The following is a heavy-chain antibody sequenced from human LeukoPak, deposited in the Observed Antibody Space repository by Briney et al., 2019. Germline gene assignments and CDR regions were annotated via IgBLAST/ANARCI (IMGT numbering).Heavy chain of an antibody. CDR3: AREGGDYNFDY. CDR1: VGSISSYY. J-gene: IGHJ4*02. CDR2: IYYSGST. Sequence: SETLSLTCTVSVGSISSYYWSWIRQPPGKGLEWIGYIYYSGSTNYNPSLKSRVTISVDTSKNQFSLKLSSVTAADTAVYYCAREGGDYNFDYWGQATLVTVSS. D-gene: IGHD4-17*01. V-gene: IGHV4-59*01.